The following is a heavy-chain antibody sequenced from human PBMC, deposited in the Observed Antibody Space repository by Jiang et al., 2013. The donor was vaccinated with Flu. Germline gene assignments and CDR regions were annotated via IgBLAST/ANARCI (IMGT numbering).Heavy chain of an antibody. Sequence: QLVESGGGLVKPGGSLRLSCAASGFTFSNAWMSWVRQAPGKGLEWVGRIKSKTDGGTTDYAAPVKGRFTISRDDSKNTLYLQMNSLKTEDTAVYYCTTDSSWIQLWYNNYGMDVWGKGTTVTVSS. J-gene: IGHJ6*04. V-gene: IGHV3-15*01. CDR1: GFTFSNAW. D-gene: IGHD5-18*01. CDR2: IKSKTDGGTT. CDR3: TTDSSWIQLWYNNYGMDV.